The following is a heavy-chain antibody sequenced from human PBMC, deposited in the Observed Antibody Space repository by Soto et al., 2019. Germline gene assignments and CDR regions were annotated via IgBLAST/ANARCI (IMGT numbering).Heavy chain of an antibody. CDR1: GFTFTSSA. CDR3: AAPYYYDSSGYWPDAFDI. Sequence: GASVKVSCKASGFTFTSSAVQWVRQARGQRLEWIGWIVVGSGNTNYAQKFQERVTNTRDMSTSTAYMELSSLRSEDTAVYYCAAPYYYDSSGYWPDAFDIWGQGTMVTVSS. V-gene: IGHV1-58*01. CDR2: IVVGSGNT. D-gene: IGHD3-22*01. J-gene: IGHJ3*02.